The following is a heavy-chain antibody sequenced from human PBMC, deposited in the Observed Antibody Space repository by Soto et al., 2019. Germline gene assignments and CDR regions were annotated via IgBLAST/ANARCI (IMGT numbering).Heavy chain of an antibody. CDR2: ISYDGSNK. CDR1: GFTFSSYA. Sequence: GGSLRLSCAASGFTFSSYAMHWVRQAPGKGLEWVAVISYDGSNKYYADSVKGRFTISRDNSKNTLYPQMNSLRAEDTAVYYCATGGGYHFWSGIPFDPWGQGTLVTVSS. CDR3: ATGGGYHFWSGIPFDP. V-gene: IGHV3-30-3*01. D-gene: IGHD3-3*01. J-gene: IGHJ5*02.